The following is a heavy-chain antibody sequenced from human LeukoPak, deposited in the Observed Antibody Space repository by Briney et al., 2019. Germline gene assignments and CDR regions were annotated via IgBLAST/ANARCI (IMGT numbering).Heavy chain of an antibody. CDR1: GYTFNSYY. CDR3: AREGGKRSSGSYRESNWFDP. CDR2: INPSGGST. J-gene: IGHJ5*02. D-gene: IGHD6-19*01. V-gene: IGHV1-46*02. Sequence: ASVKVSCKASGYTFNSYYIHWVRQAPRQGLEWTGIINPSGGSTSYAQKFQGRVTMTRDTSTSTVYMELSSLRSEDTAMYYCAREGGKRSSGSYRESNWFDPWGQGTLVTVSS.